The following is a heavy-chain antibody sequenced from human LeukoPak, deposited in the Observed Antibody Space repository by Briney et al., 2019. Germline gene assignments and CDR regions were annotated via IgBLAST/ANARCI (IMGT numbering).Heavy chain of an antibody. J-gene: IGHJ4*02. Sequence: GGSLRLSCAASGFTVSGNYMSWVRQTPWKGLEWISVIYSGGNTYYADSVKGRFTISRDNSKNTLYLQMNSLRVEDTAMYYCARDLVKAVAGTGDWGQGTLVTVSS. CDR2: IYSGGNT. CDR1: GFTVSGNY. D-gene: IGHD6-19*01. CDR3: ARDLVKAVAGTGD. V-gene: IGHV3-53*01.